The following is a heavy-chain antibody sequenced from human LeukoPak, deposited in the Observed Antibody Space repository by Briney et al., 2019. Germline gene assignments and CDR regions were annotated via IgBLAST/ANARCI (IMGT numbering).Heavy chain of an antibody. Sequence: XXWIXYIYHSGSSYYNPSLKSRLTISVDRSKNQFSLKLSSVTAADTAVYYCARGAGSGSYYRNWFDPWGQGTLVTVSS. J-gene: IGHJ5*02. CDR3: ARGAGSGSYYRNWFDP. CDR2: IYHSGSS. V-gene: IGHV4-30-2*01. D-gene: IGHD3-10*01.